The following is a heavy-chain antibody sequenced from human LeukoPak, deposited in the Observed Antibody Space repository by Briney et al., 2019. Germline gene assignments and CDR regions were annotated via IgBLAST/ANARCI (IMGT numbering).Heavy chain of an antibody. D-gene: IGHD1-26*01. Sequence: SETLSLTCSVSGGSISRYYWSWIRQHPGKGLEWIGYIYYSGSTYYNPSLKSRVTISVDTSKNQFSLKLSSVTAADTAVYYCARANSEGGDYYYGMDVWGQGTTVTVSS. CDR1: GGSISRYY. J-gene: IGHJ6*02. CDR3: ARANSEGGDYYYGMDV. CDR2: IYYSGST. V-gene: IGHV4-31*03.